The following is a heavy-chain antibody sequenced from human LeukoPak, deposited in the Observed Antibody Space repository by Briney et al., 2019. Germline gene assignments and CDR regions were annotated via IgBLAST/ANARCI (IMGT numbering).Heavy chain of an antibody. CDR3: ARGSRGGGNYVDY. CDR2: INPNSGGT. CDR1: GYTFTGYY. Sequence: ASVKVSCKASGYTFTGYYMHWVRQAPGQGLEWMGWINPNSGGTNYAQKFQGRVTITRNTSISTAYMELSSLRSEDTAVYYCARGSRGGGNYVDYWGQGTLVTVSS. D-gene: IGHD3-16*01. V-gene: IGHV1-2*02. J-gene: IGHJ4*02.